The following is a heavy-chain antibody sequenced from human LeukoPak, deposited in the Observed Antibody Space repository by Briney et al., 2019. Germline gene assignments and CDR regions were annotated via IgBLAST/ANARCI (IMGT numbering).Heavy chain of an antibody. CDR3: ARDRDRMVQGVTALFDY. Sequence: ASVKVSCKTSGYTFTTYGISWVRQAPGQGLEWMGWISGSNGNTKYAQKVQGRVTMTTGTSTTTAYMEVRSLRSDDTAVYYCARDRDRMVQGVTALFDYWGQGTLVTVSS. CDR2: ISGSNGNT. D-gene: IGHD3-10*01. J-gene: IGHJ4*02. V-gene: IGHV1-18*04. CDR1: GYTFTTYG.